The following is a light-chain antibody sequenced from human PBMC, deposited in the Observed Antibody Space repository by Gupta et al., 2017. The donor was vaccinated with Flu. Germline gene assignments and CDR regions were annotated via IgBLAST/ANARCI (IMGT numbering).Light chain of an antibody. Sequence: QSALTQPASVSGSPAQSITISCTGTSSDVGGYNYVSWYQQDPGKAPKLIIYDVSNRPSGVSNRFSGSKSGNTASLTISGLQAEDEADYYCSSYTSISPWVFGGGTKLTVL. V-gene: IGLV2-14*03. CDR1: SSDVGGYNY. J-gene: IGLJ3*02. CDR2: DVS. CDR3: SSYTSISPWV.